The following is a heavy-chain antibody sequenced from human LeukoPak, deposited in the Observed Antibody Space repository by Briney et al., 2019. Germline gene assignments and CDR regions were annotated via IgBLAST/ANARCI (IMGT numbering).Heavy chain of an antibody. V-gene: IGHV1-69*05. CDR1: GGTFSSYA. D-gene: IGHD3-10*01. J-gene: IGHJ6*03. CDR2: IIPIFGTA. Sequence: SVKVSCKASGGTFSSYAISWVRQAPGQGLEWMGGIIPIFGTANYAQKFQGRVTMTRDTSISTAYMELSRLRSDDTAVYYCARLAGPHYYYYMDVWGKGTTVTVSS. CDR3: ARLAGPHYYYYMDV.